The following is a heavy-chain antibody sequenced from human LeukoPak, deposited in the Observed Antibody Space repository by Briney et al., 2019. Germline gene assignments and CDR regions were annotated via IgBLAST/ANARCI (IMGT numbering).Heavy chain of an antibody. J-gene: IGHJ5*02. CDR3: ARDQIVGATRWFDP. CDR1: GYTFAGYY. CDR2: IDPNSGGT. V-gene: IGHV1-2*02. D-gene: IGHD1-26*01. Sequence: PVASVKVSCKASGYTFAGYYIHWVRQAPGQGLEWMGWIDPNSGGTNYAQKFQGRVTMTRDTSISTAYMELSRLRSDDTAVYYCARDQIVGATRWFDPWGQGTLVTVSS.